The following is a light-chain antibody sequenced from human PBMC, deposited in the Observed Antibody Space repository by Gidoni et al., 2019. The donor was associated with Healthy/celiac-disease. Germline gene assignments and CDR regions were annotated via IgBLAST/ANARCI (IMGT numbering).Light chain of an antibody. CDR1: QSVSSN. V-gene: IGKV3-15*01. Sequence: EIVMTQSPATLSVSPGERATLSCRASQSVSSNLAWYQQKPGQAPRLLIYCASTRATGIPSRFRGSGSVTEFTLTISSLQSEDFAVYYCQQYNNWPPYTVGQGTKLEIK. CDR3: QQYNNWPPYT. J-gene: IGKJ2*01. CDR2: CAS.